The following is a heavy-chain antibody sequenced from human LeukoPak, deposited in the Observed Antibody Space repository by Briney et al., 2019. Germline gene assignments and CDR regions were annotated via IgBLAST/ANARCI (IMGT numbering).Heavy chain of an antibody. CDR3: ARSRDYGNFDY. D-gene: IGHD4-17*01. CDR2: ISAYNGNT. V-gene: IGHV1-18*01. Sequence: GASVKVSCKASGYTFTSYGISWVRQAPGQGLEWMGWISAYNGNTNYAQKLQGRVTMTTDTSTSTAYMELSSLRSEDTAVYYCARSRDYGNFDYWGQGTLVTVSS. CDR1: GYTFTSYG. J-gene: IGHJ4*02.